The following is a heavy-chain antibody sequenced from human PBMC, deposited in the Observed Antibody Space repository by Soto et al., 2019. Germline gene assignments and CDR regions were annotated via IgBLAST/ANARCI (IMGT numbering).Heavy chain of an antibody. Sequence: QVQLVQSGAEVKKPGASVKVSCKASGYTLTDYYIHWVRQAPGQGLEWMGWINPNSGGTKHVQNFQGRVTMTRDTSISTAYMELSGLRSDDTAVYYCAKDGRGSNSFGWFDPWGQGTLVTVSS. D-gene: IGHD6-13*01. CDR2: INPNSGGT. J-gene: IGHJ5*02. CDR1: GYTLTDYY. V-gene: IGHV1-2*02. CDR3: AKDGRGSNSFGWFDP.